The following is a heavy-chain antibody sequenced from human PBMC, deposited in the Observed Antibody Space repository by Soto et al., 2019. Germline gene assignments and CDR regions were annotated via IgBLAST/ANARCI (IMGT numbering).Heavy chain of an antibody. J-gene: IGHJ5*02. CDR2: IYYSGRN. CDR3: ARDSSAASYNWFDP. V-gene: IGHV4-61*01. CDR1: GGSISSHSHY. Sequence: SETLSLTCSVSGGSISSHSHYWGWIRQPPGKGLEWIGYIYYSGRNNYNTSLKSRVTISADTSKNQFSLNLSSVTAADTAVYYCARDSSAASYNWFDPWGQGTLVTVSS. D-gene: IGHD2-2*01.